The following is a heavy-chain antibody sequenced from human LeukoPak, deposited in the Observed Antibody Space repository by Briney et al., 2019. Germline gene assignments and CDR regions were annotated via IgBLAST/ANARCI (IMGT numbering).Heavy chain of an antibody. CDR2: IFGSGGSA. J-gene: IGHJ4*02. CDR3: AKTTTGYSSGRYPAWPIDY. Sequence: GGSLRLSCAASGFTFGSYAMYWVRRAPGKGLEWVSGIFGSGGSAHYADSVKGRFTISRDNSKNTVYLQMDSLRAEDTATYYCAKTTTGYSSGRYPAWPIDYWGQGTLVTVSS. V-gene: IGHV3-23*01. D-gene: IGHD2-15*01. CDR1: GFTFGSYA.